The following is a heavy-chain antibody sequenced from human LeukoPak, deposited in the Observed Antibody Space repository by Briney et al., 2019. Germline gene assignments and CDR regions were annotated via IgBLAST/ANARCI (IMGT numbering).Heavy chain of an antibody. V-gene: IGHV3-7*01. CDR2: INEDGSEK. J-gene: IGHJ4*02. CDR1: GFIFSSYW. CDR3: ARAKTDH. Sequence: PGGSLRLSCAASGFIFSSYWMMWVRQAPGKGLEWVANINEDGSEKYYVDAVRGRFTISRDNAKNSLYLQMNSLRAEDTAVYYCARAKTDHWGQGTLVTVSS.